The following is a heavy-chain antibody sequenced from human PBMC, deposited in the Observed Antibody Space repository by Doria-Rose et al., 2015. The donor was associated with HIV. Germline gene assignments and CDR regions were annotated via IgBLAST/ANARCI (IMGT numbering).Heavy chain of an antibody. CDR2: YYSSGRT. Sequence: VKPSETLSLTCTVSGASISSDNYWGWIRQPPGKGLEWIGSYYSSGRTYYNPSLKSRVTISADTSKNQLSLNLSSLTAADTAVYYCVMMPHYWGQGTLVTVSS. V-gene: IGHV4-39*07. D-gene: IGHD3-16*01. J-gene: IGHJ4*02. CDR3: VMMPHY. CDR1: GASISSDNY.